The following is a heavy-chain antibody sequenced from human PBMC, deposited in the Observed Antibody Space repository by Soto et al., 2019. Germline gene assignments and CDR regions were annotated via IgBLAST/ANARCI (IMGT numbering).Heavy chain of an antibody. D-gene: IGHD2-21*01. Sequence: SETLTLTCTFSSSYTMNSYFCIWVRQPAGKGLEWIGRIYVSGDTNYNPSLKSRVTLSIDTSMKQVSLKLKSVTAADTAVYYCTRAPPINAYDVWGQGTAVTVSS. CDR1: SSYTMNSYF. V-gene: IGHV4-4*07. CDR3: TRAPPINAYDV. J-gene: IGHJ3*01. CDR2: IYVSGDT.